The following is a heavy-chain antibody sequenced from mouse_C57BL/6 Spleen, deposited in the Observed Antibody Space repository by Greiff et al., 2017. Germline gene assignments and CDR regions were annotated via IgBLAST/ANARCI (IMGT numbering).Heavy chain of an antibody. CDR2: IYPGDGDT. Sequence: QVQLQQSGPELVKPGASVKISCKASGYAFSSSWMNWVKQRPGKGLECIGRIYPGDGDTNYNGKFKGKATLTADKSSSTAYMQLSSLTSEDSAVYFCARWGIYYDYPYAMDYWGQGTSVTVSS. CDR3: ARWGIYYDYPYAMDY. CDR1: GYAFSSSW. V-gene: IGHV1-82*01. D-gene: IGHD2-4*01. J-gene: IGHJ4*01.